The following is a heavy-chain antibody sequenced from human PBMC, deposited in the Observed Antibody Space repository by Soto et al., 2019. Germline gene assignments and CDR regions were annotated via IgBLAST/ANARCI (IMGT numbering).Heavy chain of an antibody. D-gene: IGHD6-25*01. J-gene: IGHJ4*02. CDR3: ARDPNREQRGLDY. Sequence: QVQLQQWGAGLLKPSETLSLTCAVYGVSFSAYHWSWIRQPPGKGLKWIGEINHSGSTNYNPSLKSRVTISVDMSKNQFSLKLSSVTAADTAVYYCARDPNREQRGLDYWGQGTLVTVSS. CDR2: INHSGST. V-gene: IGHV4-34*01. CDR1: GVSFSAYH.